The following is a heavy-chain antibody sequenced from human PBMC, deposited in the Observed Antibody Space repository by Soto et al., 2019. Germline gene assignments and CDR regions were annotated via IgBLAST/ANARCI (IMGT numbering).Heavy chain of an antibody. V-gene: IGHV4-4*02. D-gene: IGHD3-10*01. CDR3: ARSPPSSYYGGSGTFDY. Sequence: QLQLQESGPGLVRPSGTLSLTCAVSGGFTSTNNWWSWVRQPPGKGLEGIGDAYHSGSTEYNPSLKSPVSISVDKSKNQISLKLTSATAADTAVYYCARSPPSSYYGGSGTFDYWGQGTLVTVSS. J-gene: IGHJ4*02. CDR1: GGFTSTNNW. CDR2: AYHSGST.